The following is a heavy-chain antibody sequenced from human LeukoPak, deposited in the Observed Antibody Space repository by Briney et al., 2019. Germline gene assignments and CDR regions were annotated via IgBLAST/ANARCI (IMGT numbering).Heavy chain of an antibody. V-gene: IGHV4-34*01. J-gene: IGHJ4*02. Sequence: XETLSLTCAVYGGSFSGYYWSWIRQPPGKGLEWIGEINHSGSTNYNPSLKSRVTISVDTSKNQFSLKLSSVTAADTAVYYCARGGIAVSGNAGYFDYWGQGTLVTVSS. D-gene: IGHD6-19*01. CDR2: INHSGST. CDR3: ARGGIAVSGNAGYFDY. CDR1: GGSFSGYY.